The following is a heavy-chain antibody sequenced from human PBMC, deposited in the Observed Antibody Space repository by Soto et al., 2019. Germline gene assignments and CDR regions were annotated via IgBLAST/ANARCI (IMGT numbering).Heavy chain of an antibody. J-gene: IGHJ3*02. V-gene: IGHV3-7*03. CDR1: GFTFSTYW. CDR3: ARGGRRSGSYADAFDI. CDR2: VKQDGSER. D-gene: IGHD1-26*01. Sequence: GGSLRLSCAASGFTFSTYWMSWVRQAPGKGLEWVANVKQDGSERYYVDSVKGRFTISRDNAKNSLYLQMNSLRAEDTAVYYCARGGRRSGSYADAFDIWGQGTMVTVSS.